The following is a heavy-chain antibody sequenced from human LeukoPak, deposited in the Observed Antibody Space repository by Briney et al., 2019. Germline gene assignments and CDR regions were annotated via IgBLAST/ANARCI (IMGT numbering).Heavy chain of an antibody. J-gene: IGHJ4*02. D-gene: IGHD2-2*01. CDR1: GGSMTNYF. V-gene: IGHV4-59*10. Sequence: SETLSLTCVVSGGSMTNYFWHWIRQPAGKGLEWIGHISGNGNIDLNPSLNSRVTISLDKSQNQFSLKLNSVTAADTAIYYCARGGSSSWYPLMKWGQGTLVTVSS. CDR3: ARGGSSSWYPLMK. CDR2: ISGNGNI.